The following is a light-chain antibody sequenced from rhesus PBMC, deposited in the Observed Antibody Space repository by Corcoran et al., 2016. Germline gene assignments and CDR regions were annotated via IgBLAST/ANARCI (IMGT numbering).Light chain of an antibody. Sequence: DIQMTQSPSSLSASVGDRVTITCRASQGISSYLAWYQQKPGKAPTLLIYAASPLQSGVPSRFSGNGSGTDFTLTSSSLQPEDFATYYCQQHNSYPWTFGQGTKVEIK. CDR3: QQHNSYPWT. CDR2: AAS. CDR1: QGISSY. V-gene: IGKV1-25*01. J-gene: IGKJ1*01.